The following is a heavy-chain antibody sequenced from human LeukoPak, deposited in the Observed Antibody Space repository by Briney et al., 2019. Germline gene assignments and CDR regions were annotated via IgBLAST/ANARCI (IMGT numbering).Heavy chain of an antibody. V-gene: IGHV1-2*06. J-gene: IGHJ4*02. Sequence: ASEKVSCKASGYTFTGYYMHWGRQAPGQGLEWMGRINPNSGGTNYAQKFQGRVSMTRDTSISTAYMELISLRSDDTAVYYCPSAYSGMVRGVITSTEFWGQGTLVTVSS. CDR3: PSAYSGMVRGVITSTEF. CDR1: GYTFTGYY. D-gene: IGHD3-10*01. CDR2: INPNSGGT.